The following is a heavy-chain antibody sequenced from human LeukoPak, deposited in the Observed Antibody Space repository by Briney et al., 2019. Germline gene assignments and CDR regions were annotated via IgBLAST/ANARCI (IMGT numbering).Heavy chain of an antibody. D-gene: IGHD3-3*01. Sequence: GASVKVSCKASGYTFTSYYIHWVRQAPGQGLEWMGRINPNSGGTNYAQKFQGRVTMTRDTSISTAYMELSRLRSDDTAVYYCARESGGEGMDVWGQGTTVTVSS. CDR2: INPNSGGT. CDR1: GYTFTSYY. J-gene: IGHJ6*02. V-gene: IGHV1-2*06. CDR3: ARESGGEGMDV.